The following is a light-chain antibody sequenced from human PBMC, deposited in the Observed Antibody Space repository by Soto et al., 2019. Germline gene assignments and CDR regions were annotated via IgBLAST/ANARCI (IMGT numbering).Light chain of an antibody. Sequence: DIVMTQSPLSLPVTVGQPASISSRSSQSLVNSDGNTYLHWFQQRPGQSPRRLIYRVSNRDSGVPDRFSGSGSGTDFTLRFSRVEAEDVGVYYCMQGTHWPWTFGQGTKVEIK. J-gene: IGKJ1*01. CDR2: RVS. CDR3: MQGTHWPWT. CDR1: QSLVNSDGNTY. V-gene: IGKV2-30*01.